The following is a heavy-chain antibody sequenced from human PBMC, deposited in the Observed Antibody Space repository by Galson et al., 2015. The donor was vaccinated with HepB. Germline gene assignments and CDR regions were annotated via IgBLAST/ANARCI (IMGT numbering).Heavy chain of an antibody. Sequence: RQAPGKGLEWVAVISYDGSNKYYADSVKGRFTISRDNSKNTLYLQMNSLRAEDTAVYYCARDQVNRPLGFLEPRGSYYYYMDVWGKGTTVTVSS. V-gene: IGHV3-30-3*01. J-gene: IGHJ6*03. D-gene: IGHD3-3*01. CDR2: ISYDGSNK. CDR3: ARDQVNRPLGFLEPRGSYYYYMDV.